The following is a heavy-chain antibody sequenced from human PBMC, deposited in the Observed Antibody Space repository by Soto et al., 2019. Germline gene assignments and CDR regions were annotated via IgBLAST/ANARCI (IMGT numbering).Heavy chain of an antibody. V-gene: IGHV4-31*03. D-gene: IGHD5-12*01. CDR3: ARIIGDSGYDPKILVIGYGMDV. CDR2: IYYSGST. Sequence: QVQLQESGPGLVKPSQTLSLTCTVSGGSISSGGYYWSWIRQHPGKGLEWIGYIYYSGSTYYNPSLKSRVTISVDTSKNQFSLKLSSVTAADTAVYYCARIIGDSGYDPKILVIGYGMDVWGQGTTVTVSS. J-gene: IGHJ6*02. CDR1: GGSISSGGYY.